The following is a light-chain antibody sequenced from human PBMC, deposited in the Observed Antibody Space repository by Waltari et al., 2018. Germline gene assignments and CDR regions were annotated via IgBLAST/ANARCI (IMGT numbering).Light chain of an antibody. CDR2: KDT. CDR1: ALTDQY. V-gene: IGLV3-25*03. Sequence: SYELTQPPSVTVSPGQTARIACSGDALTDQYVHWYQQRPGRAPVVVLYKDTKRPSGIPERFSGSGSGKTVTLTIGGVQAEDESDYYCQSADSTGSDVVFGGGTKLTVL. CDR3: QSADSTGSDVV. J-gene: IGLJ2*01.